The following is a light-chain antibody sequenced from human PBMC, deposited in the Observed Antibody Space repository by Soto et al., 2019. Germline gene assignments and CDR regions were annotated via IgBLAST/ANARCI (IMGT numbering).Light chain of an antibody. J-gene: IGKJ1*01. Sequence: EIAITYSSATLTRSRGERATLSCRASQSVSTSLAWYQQKPGQAPRLLIYGASTRAAGIPARFSGSGSGTDFTLTISSLQSEDLAVYYCHQYKNWRTFGQGTKVDIK. V-gene: IGKV3-15*01. CDR2: GAS. CDR3: HQYKNWRT. CDR1: QSVSTS.